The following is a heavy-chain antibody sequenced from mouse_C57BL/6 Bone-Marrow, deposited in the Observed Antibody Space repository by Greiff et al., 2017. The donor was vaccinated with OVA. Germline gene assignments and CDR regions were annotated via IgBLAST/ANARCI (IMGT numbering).Heavy chain of an antibody. CDR1: EYEFPSHD. CDR2: INSDGGST. J-gene: IGHJ4*01. Sequence: EVQLVESGAGLVQPGESLKLSCESNEYEFPSHDMSWVRKTPEKRLELVAAINSDGGSTYYADPMERRFIISRDNTKKTLYLQMSSLRSEDTALYYCARLMGYYAMDYWGQGTSVTGSS. CDR3: ARLMGYYAMDY. D-gene: IGHD1-1*02. V-gene: IGHV5-2*01.